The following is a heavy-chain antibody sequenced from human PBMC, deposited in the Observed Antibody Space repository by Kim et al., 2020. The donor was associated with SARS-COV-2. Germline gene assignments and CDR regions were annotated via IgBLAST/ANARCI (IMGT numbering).Heavy chain of an antibody. CDR2: IYYSGST. J-gene: IGHJ3*02. D-gene: IGHD3-16*01. CDR1: GGSISSYY. V-gene: IGHV4-59*01. Sequence: SETLSLTCTVSGGSISSYYWSWIRQPPGKGLEWIGYIYYSGSTNYNPSLKSRVTISVDTSKNQFSLKLSSVTAADTAVYYCARANYDRSAFDIWGQGTMVTVSS. CDR3: ARANYDRSAFDI.